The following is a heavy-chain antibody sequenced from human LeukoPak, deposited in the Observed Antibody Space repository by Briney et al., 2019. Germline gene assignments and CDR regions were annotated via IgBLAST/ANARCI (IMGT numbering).Heavy chain of an antibody. CDR2: VFHDGST. CDR3: TRDWSHGAFDV. J-gene: IGHJ3*01. Sequence: SETLSLTCTVSGRSISLGYYWGWIRQPPGKGLEWIGSVFHDGSTHYNPSLQSRVSISVDTSKNQFSLKLSSVIAADTAVYYCTRDWSHGAFDVWGQGTMVTVSS. CDR1: GRSISLGYY. V-gene: IGHV4-38-2*02. D-gene: IGHD3-3*01.